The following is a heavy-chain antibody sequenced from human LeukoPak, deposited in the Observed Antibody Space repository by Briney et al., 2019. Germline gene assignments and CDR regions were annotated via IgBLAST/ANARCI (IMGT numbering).Heavy chain of an antibody. CDR2: INGSGGST. D-gene: IGHD3-10*01. CDR1: GFSFSSHG. J-gene: IGHJ3*02. V-gene: IGHV3-23*01. Sequence: GGSLRLSCSTSGFSFSSHGMSWVRQAPGKGLELVSAINGSGGSTYYADSVKGRFTISRDNSKNTLYLQMNSLRAEDTAVYYCAKDDGYYGSGSYPSAFDIWGQGTMVTVSS. CDR3: AKDDGYYGSGSYPSAFDI.